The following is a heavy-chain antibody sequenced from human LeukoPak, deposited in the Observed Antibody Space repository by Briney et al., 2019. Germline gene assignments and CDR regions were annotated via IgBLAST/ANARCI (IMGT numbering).Heavy chain of an antibody. CDR1: GYTFTSYG. CDR2: ISAYNGNT. CDR3: AREARGVWGSYRLGGYFDY. V-gene: IGHV1-18*01. D-gene: IGHD3-16*02. J-gene: IGHJ4*02. Sequence: EASVTVSFKASGYTFTSYGISWVRQAPGQGLEWMGWISAYNGNTNYAQKFQGRVTMTRDTSTSTVYMELSSLRSEDTAVYYCAREARGVWGSYRLGGYFDYWGQGTLVTVSS.